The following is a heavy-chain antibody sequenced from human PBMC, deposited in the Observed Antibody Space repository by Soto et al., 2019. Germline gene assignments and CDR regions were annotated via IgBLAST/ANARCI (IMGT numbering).Heavy chain of an antibody. CDR3: ARAQYTGSYFDACDV. CDR2: IWYDGSNK. D-gene: IGHD1-26*01. Sequence: GGSLRLSCAASGFSFSSYGMHWVRQAPGKGLDWVAVIWYDGSNKYYAESVMGRFTISRDNSKNTLYVQMNSLTVEDTAVYYCARAQYTGSYFDACDVWGQGTMVTVSS. CDR1: GFSFSSYG. V-gene: IGHV3-33*03. J-gene: IGHJ3*01.